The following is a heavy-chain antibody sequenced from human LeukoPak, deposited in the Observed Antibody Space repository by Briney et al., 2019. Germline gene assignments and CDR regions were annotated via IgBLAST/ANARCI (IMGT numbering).Heavy chain of an antibody. Sequence: GGSLRLSCVASGFTFSNYSMNWVRQAPGKGLEWVSSISGSNSYIYYADSVKGRFTISRDNAKNSLFLQMNSLRAEDTAVYYCARGGRSLDYWGQGTLVTVSS. CDR2: ISGSNSYI. CDR3: ARGGRSLDY. J-gene: IGHJ4*02. V-gene: IGHV3-21*01. CDR1: GFTFSNYS.